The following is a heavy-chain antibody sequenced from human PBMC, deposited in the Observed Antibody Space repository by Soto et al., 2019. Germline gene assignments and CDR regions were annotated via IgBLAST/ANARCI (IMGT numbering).Heavy chain of an antibody. Sequence: PGGSLRLSCAASGIIFNGFGMHWVRQAPGKGLEWVAVIRYDGSNIYYADSVKGRFTISRDNAKNTLYLQMNSLRAEDTALYYCARVLRVRDSSGYLYVYYYYYGMDVWGQGTKVTVSS. V-gene: IGHV3-33*01. CDR2: IRYDGSNI. D-gene: IGHD6-13*01. CDR3: ARVLRVRDSSGYLYVYYYYYGMDV. CDR1: GIIFNGFG. J-gene: IGHJ6*02.